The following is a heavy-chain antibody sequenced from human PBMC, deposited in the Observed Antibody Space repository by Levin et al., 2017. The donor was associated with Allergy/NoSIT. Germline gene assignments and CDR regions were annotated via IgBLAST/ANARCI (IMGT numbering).Heavy chain of an antibody. V-gene: IGHV1-58*01. J-gene: IGHJ4*02. D-gene: IGHD4-17*01. CDR3: AADDGDYAASTA. Sequence: SVKVSCKASGFTFTSSAVQWVRQARGQRLEWIGWIVVGSGNTNYAQKFQERVTITRDMSTSTAYMELSSLRSEDTAVYYCAADDGDYAASTAWGQGTLVTVSS. CDR2: IVVGSGNT. CDR1: GFTFTSSA.